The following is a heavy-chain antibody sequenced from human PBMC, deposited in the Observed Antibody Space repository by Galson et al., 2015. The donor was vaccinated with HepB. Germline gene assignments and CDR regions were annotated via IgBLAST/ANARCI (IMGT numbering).Heavy chain of an antibody. D-gene: IGHD3-3*01. J-gene: IGHJ4*02. CDR3: AKDPTNYDFWSGYRTGIDY. CDR2: ISGSGGST. V-gene: IGHV3-23*01. Sequence: SLRLSCAASGFTFSSYAMSWVRQAPGKGLEWVPAISGSGGSTYYADSVKGRFTISRDNSKNTLYLQMNSLRAEDTAVYYCAKDPTNYDFWSGYRTGIDYWGQGTLVTVSS. CDR1: GFTFSSYA.